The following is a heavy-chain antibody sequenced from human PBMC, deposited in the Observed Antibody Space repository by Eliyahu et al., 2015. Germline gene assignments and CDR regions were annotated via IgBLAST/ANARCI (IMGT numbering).Heavy chain of an antibody. V-gene: IGHV3-21*01. CDR3: ARDFKMATIQEGYFDL. CDR2: ISGGSSYI. J-gene: IGHJ2*01. D-gene: IGHD5-24*01. Sequence: EVQLVESGGGLVKPGGSLRLSCAASGFXFPTXTMNWVRQAPGKGLEWVSFISGGSSYISYADSVKGRFTISRDNAKNSLYLQMNSLRAEDTAVYFCARDFKMATIQEGYFDLWGRGTLLTVSS. CDR1: GFXFPTXT.